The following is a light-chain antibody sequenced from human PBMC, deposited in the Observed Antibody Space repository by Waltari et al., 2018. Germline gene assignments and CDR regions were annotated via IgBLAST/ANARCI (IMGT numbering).Light chain of an antibody. V-gene: IGKV1-39*01. CDR1: QSISSY. CDR2: AAS. J-gene: IGKJ1*01. CDR3: QQSYSTPRT. Sequence: DIQMTQSPSSLSASVGGRVTITCRASQSISSYLNWYQQKPGKAPKLLIYAASSLQSGVPSRFSGSGSWTDFTLTISSLQPEDFATYYCQQSYSTPRTFGQGTKVEIK.